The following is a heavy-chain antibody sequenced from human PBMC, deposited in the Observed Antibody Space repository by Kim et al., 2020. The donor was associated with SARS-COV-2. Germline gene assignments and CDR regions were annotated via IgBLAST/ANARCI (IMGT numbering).Heavy chain of an antibody. Sequence: SRVTISVDTSKNQFSLKRSSVTAADTAVYYCARDRIGYCSSTSCSLHFDYWGQGTLVTVSS. CDR3: ARDRIGYCSSTSCSLHFDY. J-gene: IGHJ4*02. D-gene: IGHD2-2*01. V-gene: IGHV4-59*01.